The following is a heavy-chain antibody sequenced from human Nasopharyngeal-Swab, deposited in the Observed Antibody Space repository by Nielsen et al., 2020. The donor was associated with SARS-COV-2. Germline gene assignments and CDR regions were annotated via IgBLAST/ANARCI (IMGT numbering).Heavy chain of an antibody. V-gene: IGHV3-21*01. J-gene: IGHJ4*02. CDR3: ARDDRYSYGSGALEG. Sequence: GGSLRLSCAASGFTFSSYSMNWVRQAPGKGLEWVSSISSSSYIYYADSVKGRFTISRDNAKNSLYLQMNSLRAEDTAVYYCARDDRYSYGSGALEGWGQGTLVTVSS. D-gene: IGHD5-18*01. CDR2: ISSSSYI. CDR1: GFTFSSYS.